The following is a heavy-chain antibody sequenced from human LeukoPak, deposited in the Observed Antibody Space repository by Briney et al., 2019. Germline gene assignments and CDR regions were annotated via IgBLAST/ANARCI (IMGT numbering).Heavy chain of an antibody. D-gene: IGHD3-10*01. V-gene: IGHV4-34*01. Sequence: SETLSLTCAVDGGSFSGYYWSWIRQPPGKGLEWIGEINHSGSTNYNPSLKSRVTISVDTSKNQFSLKLSSVTAADTAVYYCASKSYYYGSGIYYWGQGTLVTVSS. CDR2: INHSGST. J-gene: IGHJ4*02. CDR1: GGSFSGYY. CDR3: ASKSYYYGSGIYY.